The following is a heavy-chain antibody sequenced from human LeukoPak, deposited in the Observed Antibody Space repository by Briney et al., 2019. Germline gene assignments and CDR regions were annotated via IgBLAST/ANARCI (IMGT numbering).Heavy chain of an antibody. CDR2: ISGSGGRT. D-gene: IGHD1-26*01. Sequence: GGSLRLSCAASGFTFSSYAMSWVRQAPGKGLEWVSAISGSGGRTYYADSVKGRFTISRDNSKNTLYLQMNSLRAEDTAVYYCAKDRGSYYEGFDYWGQGTLVTVSS. J-gene: IGHJ4*02. V-gene: IGHV3-23*01. CDR3: AKDRGSYYEGFDY. CDR1: GFTFSSYA.